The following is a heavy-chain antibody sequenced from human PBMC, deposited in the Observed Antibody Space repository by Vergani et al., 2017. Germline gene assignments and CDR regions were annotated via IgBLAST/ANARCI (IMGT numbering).Heavy chain of an antibody. D-gene: IGHD3-10*01. J-gene: IGHJ6*02. CDR1: GFTFSSYS. CDR2: ISSSSSYI. Sequence: EVQLVESGGGLVKRGGSLRLSCAASGFTFSSYSMNWVRQAPGKGLEWVPSISSSSSYIHYSDSLQGRFTISRDNAKSSLYLQMNSLRAEVSGVYYYARDRCYLGSDSYPYFYYYGLDVWGQGTAVTVSS. CDR3: ARDRCYLGSDSYPYFYYYGLDV. V-gene: IGHV3-21*01.